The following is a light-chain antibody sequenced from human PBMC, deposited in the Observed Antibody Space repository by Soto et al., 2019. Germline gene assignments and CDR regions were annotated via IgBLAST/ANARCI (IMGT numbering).Light chain of an antibody. Sequence: DIQVTPSPSSLSASVGARVTITCRASQNIGVYLNWYQQKPGKAPKLLIYAASSLQSGVPSRFSGNGSGTDFTLTISSLQPEDFASYYCQQSYSTPPITFGQGTRLEIK. CDR3: QQSYSTPPIT. V-gene: IGKV1-39*01. CDR2: AAS. J-gene: IGKJ5*01. CDR1: QNIGVY.